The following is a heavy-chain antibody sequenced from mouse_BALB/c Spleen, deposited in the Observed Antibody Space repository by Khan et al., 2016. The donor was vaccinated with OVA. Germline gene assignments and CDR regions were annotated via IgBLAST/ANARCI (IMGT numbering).Heavy chain of an antibody. CDR3: AKGVCSYYFALDY. D-gene: IGHD2-10*02. Sequence: VQLVESGPGLVAPSQNLSITCTVSGFSLTDYGVSWIRQPPGKGLEWLGVIWGGGTTYYNSALKSRLIISKDNSKCQVFLKMNSLQTDDTAMYYCAKGVCSYYFALDYWGQGTSVTVSS. J-gene: IGHJ4*01. CDR2: IWGGGTT. CDR1: GFSLTDYG. V-gene: IGHV2-6-5*01.